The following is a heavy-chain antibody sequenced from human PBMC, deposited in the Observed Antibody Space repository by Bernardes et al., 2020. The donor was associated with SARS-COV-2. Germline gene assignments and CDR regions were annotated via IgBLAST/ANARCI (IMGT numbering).Heavy chain of an antibody. V-gene: IGHV3-74*01. D-gene: IGHD5-12*01. CDR3: ARGGYEPFDY. Sequence: GSLRLSCAASGFIFSSYCMHWVRQAPGKGLVWVSRINTDGSTTTYADSVKGRFTISRDNAKNTLFLQMNSLRDEDTAVYFCARGGYEPFDYWGQGTLVTVSS. CDR2: INTDGSTT. CDR1: GFIFSSYC. J-gene: IGHJ4*02.